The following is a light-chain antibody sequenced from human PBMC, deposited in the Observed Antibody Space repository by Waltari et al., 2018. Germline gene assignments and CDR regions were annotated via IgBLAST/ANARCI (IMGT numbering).Light chain of an antibody. V-gene: IGLV2-14*03. CDR3: SSYTSSSLVV. J-gene: IGLJ2*01. CDR2: DVS. Sequence: QSALTQPASVSGSPGQSITISCTGTSSDVGGYNYVSWYQQHPGKAPKLMIYDVSTRPSGVSNRFSGSKSGNMASLTISGLQAEDEADYYCSSYTSSSLVVFGGGTKLTVL. CDR1: SSDVGGYNY.